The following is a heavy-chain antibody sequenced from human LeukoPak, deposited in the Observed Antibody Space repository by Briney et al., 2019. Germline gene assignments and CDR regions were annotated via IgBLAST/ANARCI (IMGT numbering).Heavy chain of an antibody. CDR2: INSNSCGT. D-gene: IGHD2-15*01. CDR3: ARGPLYCSGGSCTDWFDP. CDR1: GYTFTGYY. V-gene: IGHV1-2*02. Sequence: ASVKVSCKGCGYTFTGYYLHGVRQAPGQGLEWMGLINSNSCGTNYVHKLRDRLTMHRDTSISTAYMELSRLRSDDTAVYYCARGPLYCSGGSCTDWFDPWGQGTLVTVSS. J-gene: IGHJ5*02.